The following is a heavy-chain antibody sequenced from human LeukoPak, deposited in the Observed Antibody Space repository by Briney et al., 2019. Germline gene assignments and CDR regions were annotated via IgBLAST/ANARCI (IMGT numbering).Heavy chain of an antibody. D-gene: IGHD2-2*01. CDR1: GFTFSSYG. CDR2: IRYDGSNK. CDR3: AKDLPAATSFDY. J-gene: IGHJ4*02. V-gene: IGHV3-30*02. Sequence: GGPLRLSCAASGFTFSSYGMHWVRQAPGKGLEWVAFIRYDGSNKYYADSVKGRFTISRDNSKNTLYLQMNSLRAEDTAVYYCAKDLPAATSFDYWGQGTLVTVSS.